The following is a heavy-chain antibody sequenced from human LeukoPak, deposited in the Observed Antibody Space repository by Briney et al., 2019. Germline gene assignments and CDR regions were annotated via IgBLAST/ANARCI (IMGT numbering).Heavy chain of an antibody. CDR2: ISSSGSII. J-gene: IGHJ4*02. Sequence: GGSLRLSCAASGFTFSDYSMNWVRQAPGKGLEWVSYISSSGSIIYYGDSVKGRFTISRDNAKNSLYLQMNSLRAEDTALYYCISINYYFDYWGQGTLVTVSS. D-gene: IGHD3-3*02. CDR1: GFTFSDYS. CDR3: ISINYYFDY. V-gene: IGHV3-48*01.